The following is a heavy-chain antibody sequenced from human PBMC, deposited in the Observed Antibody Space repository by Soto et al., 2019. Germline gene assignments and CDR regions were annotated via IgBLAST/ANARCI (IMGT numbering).Heavy chain of an antibody. Sequence: SCTVAGGSSGSYDGSWILQNPGKGLEWIGYIYYSGSTNYNPSLKSRVTISVGTSKNQFPLRLSSVTAAATSMEHWGRPMFIGGLDVSGQRTTLTVPS. J-gene: IGHJ6*02. CDR3: GRPMFIGGLDV. V-gene: IGHV4-59*08. CDR2: IYYSGST. D-gene: IGHD3-3*01. CDR1: GGSSGSYD.